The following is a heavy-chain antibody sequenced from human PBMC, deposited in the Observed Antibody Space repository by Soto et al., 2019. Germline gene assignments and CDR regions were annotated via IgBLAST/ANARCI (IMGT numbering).Heavy chain of an antibody. D-gene: IGHD6-13*01. Sequence: LKISCKGSGYNFDTYWINWVRQTPGKGLEWMGRIDPIDSKTKYSPSLEGHITISVDKSISTTYLQWSSLKASDTAIYYCARRIAAAGGYYYYAFDVWGQGTAVTVSS. CDR3: ARRIAAAGGYYYYAFDV. J-gene: IGHJ6*02. V-gene: IGHV5-10-1*01. CDR2: IDPIDSKT. CDR1: GYNFDTYW.